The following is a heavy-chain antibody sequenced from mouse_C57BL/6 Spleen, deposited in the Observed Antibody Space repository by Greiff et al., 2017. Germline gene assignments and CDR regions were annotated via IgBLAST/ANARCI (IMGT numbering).Heavy chain of an antibody. CDR1: GYTFTDYN. CDR3: ARDSSGYLYAMDY. J-gene: IGHJ4*01. V-gene: IGHV1-18*01. D-gene: IGHD3-2*02. CDR2: INPNNGGT. Sequence: EVKLQASGPELVKPGASVKIPCKASGYTFTDYNMDWVKQSHGKSLEWIGDINPNNGGTIYNQKFKGKATLTVDKSSSTAYMELRSLTSEDTAVYYCARDSSGYLYAMDYWGQGTSVTVSS.